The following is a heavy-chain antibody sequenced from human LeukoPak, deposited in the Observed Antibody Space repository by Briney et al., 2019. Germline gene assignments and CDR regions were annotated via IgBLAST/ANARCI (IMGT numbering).Heavy chain of an antibody. CDR1: GGTFSSYA. V-gene: IGHV1-69*04. D-gene: IGHD3-22*01. J-gene: IGHJ4*02. CDR3: ATYYYDSSGYPFDY. Sequence: ASVKVSCKASGGTFSSYAISWVRQAPGQGLEWMGRIIPILGMANYAQKFQGRVTITADKSTSTAYMELSSLRSEDTAVYYCATYYYDSSGYPFDYWGQGTLVTVSS. CDR2: IIPILGMA.